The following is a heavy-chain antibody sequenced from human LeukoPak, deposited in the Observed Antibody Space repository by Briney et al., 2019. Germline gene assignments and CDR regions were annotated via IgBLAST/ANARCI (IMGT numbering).Heavy chain of an antibody. D-gene: IGHD5-12*01. CDR2: ISSSGSTI. CDR3: ARAPYSGYDLLTWYFDY. V-gene: IGHV3-48*03. Sequence: PGGSLRLSCAASGFTFSSYEMNWVRQAPGKGLEWVSYISSSGSTIYYADSVKGRFTISRDNAKNSLYLQMNSLRAEDTAVYYCARAPYSGYDLLTWYFDYWGQGTLVTVSS. J-gene: IGHJ4*02. CDR1: GFTFSSYE.